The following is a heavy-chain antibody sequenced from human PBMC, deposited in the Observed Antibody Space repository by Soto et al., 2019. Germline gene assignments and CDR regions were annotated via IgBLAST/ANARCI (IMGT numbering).Heavy chain of an antibody. CDR1: GGTFSSYA. CDR2: IIPIFGTA. CDR3: ARETSAAGTSRSYYFGMAV. J-gene: IGHJ6*02. Sequence: QVQLVQSGAEVKKPGSSVKVSCKSSGGTFSSYAISWVRQAPGQGLEWMGGIIPIFGTANDAPKFQGRVTITADESTRIACIERVIMRSVATGVYYCARETSAAGTSRSYYFGMAVWGQGTTVTVS. D-gene: IGHD6-13*01. V-gene: IGHV1-69*12.